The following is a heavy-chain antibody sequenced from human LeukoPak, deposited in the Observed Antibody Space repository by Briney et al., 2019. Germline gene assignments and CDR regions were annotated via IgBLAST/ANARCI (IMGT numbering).Heavy chain of an antibody. Sequence: GGSLRLSCAASGFTFSSYWMSWVRQAPGKGLEWVANIKQDGSEKYYVDSVKGRFTISRDNAKNSLYLQMNSLRAEDTAVYYCAKVPRYYYDSSGYSYFDYWGQGTLVTVSS. D-gene: IGHD3-22*01. CDR3: AKVPRYYYDSSGYSYFDY. CDR1: GFTFSSYW. J-gene: IGHJ4*02. V-gene: IGHV3-7*03. CDR2: IKQDGSEK.